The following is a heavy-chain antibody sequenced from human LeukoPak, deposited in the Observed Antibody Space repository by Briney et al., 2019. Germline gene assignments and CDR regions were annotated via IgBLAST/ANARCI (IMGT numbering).Heavy chain of an antibody. J-gene: IGHJ4*02. CDR2: ISSSSSYI. CDR3: ARDKAATPPFDY. Sequence: GGSLRLSCAASGFTFSSYSMNWVRQAPGKGLEWVSSISSSSSYIYYADSVKGRFTISRDNAKNSLYLQMNSQRAEDTAVYYCARDKAATPPFDYWGQGTLVTVSS. CDR1: GFTFSSYS. V-gene: IGHV3-21*01. D-gene: IGHD2-15*01.